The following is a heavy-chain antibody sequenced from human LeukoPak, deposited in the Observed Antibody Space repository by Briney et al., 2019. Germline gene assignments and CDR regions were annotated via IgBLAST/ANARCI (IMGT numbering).Heavy chain of an antibody. J-gene: IGHJ3*02. V-gene: IGHV3-21*01. D-gene: IGHD3-9*01. CDR3: ARGGFRYDILTGYLPFDI. Sequence: GGSLRLSCAASGFTFSSYSMNWVRQAPGKGLEWVSSISSSSSYIYYADSVKGRFTISRDNAKNSLYLQMNSLRAEDTAVYYCARGGFRYDILTGYLPFDIWGQGTMVTVSS. CDR1: GFTFSSYS. CDR2: ISSSSSYI.